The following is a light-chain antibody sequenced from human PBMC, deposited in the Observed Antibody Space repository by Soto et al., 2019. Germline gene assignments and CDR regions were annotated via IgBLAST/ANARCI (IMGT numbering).Light chain of an antibody. Sequence: QAVVTQEPSLTVSPGGTVTLTCGSNTCAVTSGHYPHWLQQRPGQAPRTLIYDTSNKQSWTPARFSGSLLGGKAALTLSGAQPEEEADYYCLLSYSGGNWVFGGGTKVTVL. V-gene: IGLV7-46*01. CDR1: TCAVTSGHY. J-gene: IGLJ3*02. CDR2: DTS. CDR3: LLSYSGGNWV.